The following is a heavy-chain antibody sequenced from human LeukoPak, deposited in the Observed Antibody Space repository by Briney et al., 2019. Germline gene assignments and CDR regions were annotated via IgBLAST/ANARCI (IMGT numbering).Heavy chain of an antibody. J-gene: IGHJ4*02. Sequence: SETLSLTCTVSGGXMSSNYWSWIRQPPGKGLEWIGYIYYSGSANYNPSLKSRVTISVDTSKNQFSLRLISVTAADTAVYYCARGQQLDYWGQGLLVTVSS. D-gene: IGHD1-1*01. CDR3: ARGQQLDY. V-gene: IGHV4-59*01. CDR2: IYYSGSA. CDR1: GGXMSSNY.